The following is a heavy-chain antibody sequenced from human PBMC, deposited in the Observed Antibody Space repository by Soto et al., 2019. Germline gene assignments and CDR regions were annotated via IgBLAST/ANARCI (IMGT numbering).Heavy chain of an antibody. J-gene: IGHJ4*02. Sequence: GGSLRLSCAASGFTFSTYWMSWVHQAPWKGLEWVANIKQAGSEKYYVDSVKGRFTISRDNAKNSLYLQMNSLRAEDTAVYYCVWSCIAASFDYWGQETLVTLSS. CDR1: GFTFSTYW. V-gene: IGHV3-7*04. D-gene: IGHD6-13*01. CDR3: VWSCIAASFDY. CDR2: IKQAGSEK.